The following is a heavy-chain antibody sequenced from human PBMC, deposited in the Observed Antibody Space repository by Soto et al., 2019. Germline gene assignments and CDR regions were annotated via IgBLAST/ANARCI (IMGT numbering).Heavy chain of an antibody. D-gene: IGHD3-22*01. V-gene: IGHV3-30*18. CDR3: AKDHRYDSSGPLIDY. CDR2: ISYDGSNK. J-gene: IGHJ4*02. Sequence: GGSLRLSCAASGFTFSSYGMHWVRQAPGKGLEWVAVISYDGSNKYYADSVKGRFTISRDNSKNTLYLQMNSLRAEDTAVYYCAKDHRYDSSGPLIDYWGQGTLVTVSS. CDR1: GFTFSSYG.